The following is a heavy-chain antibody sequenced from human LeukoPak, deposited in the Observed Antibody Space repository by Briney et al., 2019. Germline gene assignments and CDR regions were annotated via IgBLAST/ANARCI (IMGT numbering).Heavy chain of an antibody. V-gene: IGHV1-46*01. J-gene: IGHJ6*03. Sequence: RRASVKVSCKASGYTFTSYYMHWVRQAPGQGLEWMGIINPSGGSTSYAQKFQGRVTMTRDTSTSTVYMELSSLRSEDTAVYYCAREGPGPYYYYYMDVWGKGTTVTISS. CDR2: INPSGGST. CDR3: AREGPGPYYYYYMDV. CDR1: GYTFTSYY.